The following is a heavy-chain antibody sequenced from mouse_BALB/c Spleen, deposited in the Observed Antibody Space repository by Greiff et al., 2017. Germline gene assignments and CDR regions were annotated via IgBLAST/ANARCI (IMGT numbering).Heavy chain of an antibody. CDR3: ARGLGSNRDYYYAMDY. D-gene: IGHD4-1*01. V-gene: IGHV5-6-5*01. CDR2: ISSGGST. CDR1: GFTFSSYA. Sequence: EVHLVESGGGLVKPGGSLKLSCAASGFTFSSYAMSWVRQTPEKRLEWVASISSGGSTYYPDSVKGRFTISRDNARNILYLQMSSLRSEDTAMYYCARGLGSNRDYYYAMDYWGQGTSVTVSS. J-gene: IGHJ4*01.